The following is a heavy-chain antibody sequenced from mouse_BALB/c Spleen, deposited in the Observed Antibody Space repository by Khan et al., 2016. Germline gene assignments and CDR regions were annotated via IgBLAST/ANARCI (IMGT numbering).Heavy chain of an antibody. J-gene: IGHJ1*01. D-gene: IGHD1-1*01. CDR2: INTYSGES. V-gene: IGHV9-3-1*01. CDR1: GYTFTNYG. CDR3: ARYRYYYGSSRYFDF. Sequence: QIQLVQSGPELKKPGKTVKISCKASGYTFTNYGMNWVKQAPGKGLKWMGWINTYSGESTYADDFKGRFAFSLETSAKTAYLQINNLKNEDTATYFCARYRYYYGSSRYFDFWGAGTTVTVSS.